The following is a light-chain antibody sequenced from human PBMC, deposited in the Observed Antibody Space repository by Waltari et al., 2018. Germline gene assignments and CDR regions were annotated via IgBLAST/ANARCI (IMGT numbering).Light chain of an antibody. CDR2: RDS. CDR3: ASWDQSLRGVV. V-gene: IGLV1-47*01. CDR1: NSNIGFNS. J-gene: IGLJ2*01. Sequence: QSVLSQPPSASASPGQGVTISCSGSNSNIGFNSVFWYQHVPGTAPKLVIFRDSQRPSGVPGRFSGSKSDTSASLAISGLRSEDEADYYCASWDQSLRGVVFGGGTKLTVL.